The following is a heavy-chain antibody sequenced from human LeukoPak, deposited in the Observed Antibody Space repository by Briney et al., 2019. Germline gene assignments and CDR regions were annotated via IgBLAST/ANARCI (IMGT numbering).Heavy chain of an antibody. V-gene: IGHV3-48*03. J-gene: IGHJ4*02. CDR1: GFTFSSYE. CDR2: ISSSGSTI. CDR3: ARGYSSGWYPEFFDY. D-gene: IGHD6-19*01. Sequence: PGGSLRLSCAASGFTFSSYEMNWVGQAPGKGLEGVSYISSSGSTIYYADSVKGRFTISRDNAKNSLYLQMNSLRAEDTAVYYCARGYSSGWYPEFFDYWGQGTLVTVSS.